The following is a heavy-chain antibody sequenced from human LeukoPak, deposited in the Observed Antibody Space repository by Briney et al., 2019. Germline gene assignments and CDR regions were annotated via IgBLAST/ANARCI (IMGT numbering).Heavy chain of an antibody. J-gene: IGHJ3*02. CDR3: TRDVARRRTTSDAFDI. Sequence: GSLRLSCTASGFTFGDYAMSWFRQAPGKGLEWVGFIRSKAYGGTTEYAASVKGGFTISRDDSKSIAYLQMNSLKTEDTAVYYCTRDVARRRTTSDAFDIWGQGTMVTVSS. V-gene: IGHV3-49*03. CDR1: GFTFGDYA. CDR2: IRSKAYGGTT. D-gene: IGHD4-11*01.